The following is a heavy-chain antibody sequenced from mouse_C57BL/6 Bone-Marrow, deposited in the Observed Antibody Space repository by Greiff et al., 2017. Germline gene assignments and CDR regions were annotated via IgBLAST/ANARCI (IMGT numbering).Heavy chain of an antibody. D-gene: IGHD3-1*01. CDR2: INPNYGTT. V-gene: IGHV1-39*01. Sequence: EVKLVESGPELVKPGASVKISCKASGYSFTDYNMNWVKQSNGKSLEWIGVINPNYGTTSYNQKFKGKATLTVDQSSSTAYMKLNSLTSEDSAVYYCARPPLIGNYAMDYWGQGTSVTVSS. CDR1: GYSFTDYN. J-gene: IGHJ4*01. CDR3: ARPPLIGNYAMDY.